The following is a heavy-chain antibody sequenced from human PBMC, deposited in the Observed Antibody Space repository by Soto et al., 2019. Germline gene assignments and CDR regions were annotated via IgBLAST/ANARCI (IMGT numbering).Heavy chain of an antibody. D-gene: IGHD2-2*01. Sequence: SVKVSCKASGGTFSSYAISWVRRAPGQGLEWMGGIIPIFGTANYAQKFQGRVTITADESTSTAYMELSSLRSEDTAVYYCATHKGGPCNSTSCYRMEFDYWGQGTLVTVSS. V-gene: IGHV1-69*13. CDR3: ATHKGGPCNSTSCYRMEFDY. CDR1: GGTFSSYA. CDR2: IIPIFGTA. J-gene: IGHJ4*02.